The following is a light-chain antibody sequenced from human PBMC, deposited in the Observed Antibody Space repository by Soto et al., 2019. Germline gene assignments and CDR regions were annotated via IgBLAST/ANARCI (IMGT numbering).Light chain of an antibody. J-gene: IGKJ1*01. CDR3: QKYNTAPWT. CDR1: QDISDY. Sequence: DIEMTQSPSSLSASVGDRVTITCRASQDISDYLAWFQQKPGKVPKLLIYAASDLQSGVPSRFSGSGSGTDFTLTISSLQPEDVANYYCQKYNTAPWTFGQGTNVEIK. CDR2: AAS. V-gene: IGKV1-27*01.